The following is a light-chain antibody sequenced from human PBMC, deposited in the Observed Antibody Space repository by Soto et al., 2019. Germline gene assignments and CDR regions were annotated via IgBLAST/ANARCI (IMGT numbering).Light chain of an antibody. CDR2: GGS. Sequence: EIVLTQSPGTLSLSPGERATLSCRASQSISRSYLAWYQQKPGQAPRLLMDGGSSRATGIPDRFTRSGSGTDFTLTISRLEPEDFAVYYCQQYGSSPITFGQGTRLEIK. CDR1: QSISRSY. J-gene: IGKJ5*01. V-gene: IGKV3-20*01. CDR3: QQYGSSPIT.